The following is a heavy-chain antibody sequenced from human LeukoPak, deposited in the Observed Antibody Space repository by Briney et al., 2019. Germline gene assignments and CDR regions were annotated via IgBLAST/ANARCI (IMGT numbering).Heavy chain of an antibody. D-gene: IGHD1-20*01. Sequence: APVKVSCKASGYTFTDYYIHWVRQAPGQGLERMGWINPNSGGTKYSQRFQGRVTMTRATSSSTAYMELSRLRSDDTAVYFCARGVTGTTNAFDIWGQGTMVTVSS. CDR1: GYTFTDYY. J-gene: IGHJ3*02. CDR3: ARGVTGTTNAFDI. CDR2: INPNSGGT. V-gene: IGHV1-2*02.